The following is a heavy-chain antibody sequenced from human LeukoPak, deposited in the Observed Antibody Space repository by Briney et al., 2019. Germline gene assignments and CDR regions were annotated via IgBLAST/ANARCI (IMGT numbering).Heavy chain of an antibody. CDR1: GFTFTSYG. J-gene: IGHJ4*02. D-gene: IGHD3-10*01. V-gene: IGHV3-30*18. CDR3: TKDYYYGSGSYTDY. Sequence: GGSLRLSCAAYGFTFTSYGMHWVRQAPGKGLKWVAAISNDGNKKYYSDSVKGRFTISRDNSKTTLYLQMNSLRVEDTAVYYCTKDYYYGSGSYTDYWGQGTLVTVSS. CDR2: ISNDGNKK.